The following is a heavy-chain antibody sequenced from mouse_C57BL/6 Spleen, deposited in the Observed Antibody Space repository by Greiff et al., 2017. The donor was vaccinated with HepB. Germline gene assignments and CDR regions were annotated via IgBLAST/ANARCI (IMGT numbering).Heavy chain of an antibody. CDR2: IDTSDSYT. CDR1: GYTFTSYW. D-gene: IGHD1-1*01. V-gene: IGHV1-69*01. CDR3: ARGDYGSSYFDY. Sequence: QVQLQQPGAELVMPGASVKLSCKASGYTFTSYWMHWVKQRPGKGLEWIGEIDTSDSYTNYNQKLKGKSTLTVDKSSSTAYMQLSSLTSEDSAGYYCARGDYGSSYFDYWGQGTTLTVSS. J-gene: IGHJ2*01.